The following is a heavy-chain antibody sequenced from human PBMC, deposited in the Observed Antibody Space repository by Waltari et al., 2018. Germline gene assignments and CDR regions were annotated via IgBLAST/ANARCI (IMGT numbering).Heavy chain of an antibody. J-gene: IGHJ5*02. CDR1: GYTFTSYA. D-gene: IGHD6-19*01. Sequence: QVQLVQSGAEVKKPGASVKVSCKASGYTFTSYAFNWVRQATGQGLEWMGWMNPNSGNTGYAQKFQGRVTMTRNTSISTAYMELSSLRSEDTAVYYCARGGDLQEWLVRWFDPWGQGTLVTVSS. CDR2: MNPNSGNT. V-gene: IGHV1-8*01. CDR3: ARGGDLQEWLVRWFDP.